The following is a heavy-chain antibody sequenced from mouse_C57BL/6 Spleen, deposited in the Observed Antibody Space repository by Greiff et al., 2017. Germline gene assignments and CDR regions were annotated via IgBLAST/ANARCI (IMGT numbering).Heavy chain of an antibody. CDR1: GFTFSSYA. V-gene: IGHV5-4*03. Sequence: EVMLVESGGGLVKPGGSLKLSCAASGFTFSSYAMSWVRQTPEKRLEWVATISDGGSYTYYPDNVKGRFTISRDNAKNNLYLQMSHLKSEDTAMYYCASRYYGAMDYWGQGTSVTVSS. CDR3: ASRYYGAMDY. CDR2: ISDGGSYT. D-gene: IGHD1-1*01. J-gene: IGHJ4*01.